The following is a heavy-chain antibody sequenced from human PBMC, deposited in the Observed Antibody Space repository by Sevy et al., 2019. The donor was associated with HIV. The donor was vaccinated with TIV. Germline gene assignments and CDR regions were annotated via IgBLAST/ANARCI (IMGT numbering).Heavy chain of an antibody. CDR3: ARVPDDDSQMTNYFDY. CDR1: GFTFSSYW. V-gene: IGHV3-7*01. Sequence: GGSLRLSCAASGFTFSSYWMNWVRQAPGKGLEWVANIKQDGSEKYYVDSVKGRFTISRDNAKNSLYLQMNSLRAEDTAVYYCARVPDDDSQMTNYFDYWGQGTLVTVSS. J-gene: IGHJ4*02. CDR2: IKQDGSEK. D-gene: IGHD1-1*01.